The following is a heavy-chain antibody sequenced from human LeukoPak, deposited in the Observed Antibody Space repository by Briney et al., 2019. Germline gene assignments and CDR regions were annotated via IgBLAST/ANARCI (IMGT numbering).Heavy chain of an antibody. Sequence: ASVKVSCKVTGYTLTELSMHWVRQAPGKGLEWMGGFDPEDGETIYAQKFQGRVTMTEDTSTDTAYMELSSLRSEGTAVYYCATRVVPAAIGVYYYYYMDVWGKGTTVTVSS. CDR2: FDPEDGET. CDR1: GYTLTELS. J-gene: IGHJ6*03. CDR3: ATRVVPAAIGVYYYYYMDV. V-gene: IGHV1-24*01. D-gene: IGHD2-2*02.